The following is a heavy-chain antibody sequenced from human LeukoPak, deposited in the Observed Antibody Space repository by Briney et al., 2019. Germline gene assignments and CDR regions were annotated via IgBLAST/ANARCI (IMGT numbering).Heavy chain of an antibody. Sequence: SETLFLTCTVSGGSISSYYWSWIRQPAGKGLEWIGRIYTSGSTNYNPSLKSRVTMSVDTSKNQFSLKLSSVTAADTAVYYCARDSPASMVRGVITLFDYWGQGTLVTVSS. CDR1: GGSISSYY. V-gene: IGHV4-4*07. CDR3: ARDSPASMVRGVITLFDY. J-gene: IGHJ4*02. D-gene: IGHD3-10*01. CDR2: IYTSGST.